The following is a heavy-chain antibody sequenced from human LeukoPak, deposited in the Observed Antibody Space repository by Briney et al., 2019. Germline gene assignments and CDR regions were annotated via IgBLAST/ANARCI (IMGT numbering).Heavy chain of an antibody. CDR1: GGTFSSYA. CDR2: IIPILGIA. J-gene: IGHJ6*02. D-gene: IGHD5-18*01. CDR3: ARKQSSAMDYYYYYGMDV. Sequence: SVKVSCKASGGTFSSYAISWVRQAPGQGLEWIGRIIPILGIANYAQKFQGRVTITADKSTSTAYMELSSLRSEDTAVYYCARKQSSAMDYYYYYGMDVWGQGTTVTVSS. V-gene: IGHV1-69*04.